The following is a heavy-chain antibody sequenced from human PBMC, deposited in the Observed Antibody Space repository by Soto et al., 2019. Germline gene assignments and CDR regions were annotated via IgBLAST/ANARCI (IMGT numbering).Heavy chain of an antibody. V-gene: IGHV4-30-2*01. J-gene: IGHJ5*02. CDR1: GGSISSGGYS. CDR3: ARGSVMITFGGVIANWFGP. Sequence: QLQLQESGSGLVKPSQTLSLTCAVSGGSISSGGYSWSWIRQPPGKGLEWIGYIYHSGSTYYNPSLKSRVTTSVDRSKNQFSLKLSSVTAADTAVYYCARGSVMITFGGVIANWFGPWGQGTLVTVSS. D-gene: IGHD3-16*02. CDR2: IYHSGST.